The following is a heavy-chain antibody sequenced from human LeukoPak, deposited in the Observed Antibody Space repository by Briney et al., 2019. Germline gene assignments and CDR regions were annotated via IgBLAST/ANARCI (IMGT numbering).Heavy chain of an antibody. CDR3: ARDRGSYYYDSSGYYNFDY. J-gene: IGHJ4*02. Sequence: GGSLRLSCAASGFTFSDYYMSWIRQAPGKGLEWVSYISSSGSTIYYADSVKGRFTISRDNAKNSLYLQMNSLRAEDTAVYYCARDRGSYYYDSSGYYNFDYWGQGTLVTVSS. CDR1: GFTFSDYY. CDR2: ISSSGSTI. D-gene: IGHD3-22*01. V-gene: IGHV3-11*04.